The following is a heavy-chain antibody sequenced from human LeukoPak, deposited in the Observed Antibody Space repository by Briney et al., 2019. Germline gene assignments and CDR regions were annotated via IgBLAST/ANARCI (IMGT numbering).Heavy chain of an antibody. V-gene: IGHV4-34*01. D-gene: IGHD6-13*01. J-gene: IGHJ4*02. CDR1: GGSFSGYY. Sequence: SETLSLTCAVYGGSFSGYYWSWIRQPPGKGLEWIGEINHSGSTNYNPSLKSRVTISVDTSKNQFSLKLSSVTAADTAFYYCARDRGVSGFDYWGQGTLVTVSS. CDR2: INHSGST. CDR3: ARDRGVSGFDY.